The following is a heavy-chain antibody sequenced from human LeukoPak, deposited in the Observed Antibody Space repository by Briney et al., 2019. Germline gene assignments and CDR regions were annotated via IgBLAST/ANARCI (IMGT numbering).Heavy chain of an antibody. J-gene: IGHJ4*02. CDR1: GGSFSGYY. Sequence: PSETLSLTRAVYGGSFSGYYWSWIRQPPGKGLEWIGEINHSGSTNYNPSLKSRVTISVDTSKNQFSLKLSSVTAADTAVYYCARGEGYDRSFDYWGQGTLVTVSS. CDR3: ARGEGYDRSFDY. D-gene: IGHD5-12*01. V-gene: IGHV4-34*01. CDR2: INHSGST.